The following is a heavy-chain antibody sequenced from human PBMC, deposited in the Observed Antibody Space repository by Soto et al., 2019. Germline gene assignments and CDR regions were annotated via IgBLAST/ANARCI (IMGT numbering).Heavy chain of an antibody. D-gene: IGHD3-10*01. CDR1: GFTFSRSA. J-gene: IGHJ4*02. CDR3: ARDRGGGALDY. CDR2: VSSDSAYI. Sequence: EVQLVESGGGLVKPGVSLRLSCTASGFTFSRSAMNWVRQAPGKGLEWVSSVSSDSAYIYYADSVKGRFTISRDNAENSLYLQMNNRRAEDTTVYYCARDRGGGALDYWGQGTLVTVSS. V-gene: IGHV3-21*01.